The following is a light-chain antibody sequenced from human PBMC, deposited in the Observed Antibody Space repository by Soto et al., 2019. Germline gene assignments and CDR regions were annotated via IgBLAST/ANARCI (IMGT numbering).Light chain of an antibody. CDR2: YAS. V-gene: IGKV3-15*01. CDR1: QSVRNN. Sequence: EIMMTQSPATLSVSPGESATLSCRASQSVRNNLAWYQHKPGQAPRLLIYYASTRATGIPARFSGSGSGTEFTLTISSLQSEDFALYYCQQYSDWPPITFGQGTRLEIK. J-gene: IGKJ5*01. CDR3: QQYSDWPPIT.